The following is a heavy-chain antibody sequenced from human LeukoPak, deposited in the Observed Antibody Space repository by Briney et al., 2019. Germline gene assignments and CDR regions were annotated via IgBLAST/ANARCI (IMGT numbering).Heavy chain of an antibody. Sequence: ASETLSLTCAVYGGSFSGYYWSWIRQPPGKGLEWIGEINHSGSTNYNPSLKSRVTISVDTSKNQFSLKLSSVTAADTAVYHCARLSPAAGPWYFDYWGQGTLVTVSS. V-gene: IGHV4-34*01. J-gene: IGHJ4*02. CDR1: GGSFSGYY. D-gene: IGHD6-13*01. CDR2: INHSGST. CDR3: ARLSPAAGPWYFDY.